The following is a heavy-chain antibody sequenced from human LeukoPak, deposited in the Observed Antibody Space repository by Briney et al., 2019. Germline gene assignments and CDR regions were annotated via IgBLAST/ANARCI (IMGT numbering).Heavy chain of an antibody. Sequence: PSETLSLTCTVTGASISSHYWCWVRQTPGRGVEGVGDIYDRGSTTYNPSLKSRVSISVDTSRNQFSLNLRSVTAADTAVYYCAQIEVRRFDPWGQGPLVTVSS. J-gene: IGHJ5*02. CDR1: GASISSHY. CDR2: IYDRGST. CDR3: AQIEVRRFDP. V-gene: IGHV4-59*11.